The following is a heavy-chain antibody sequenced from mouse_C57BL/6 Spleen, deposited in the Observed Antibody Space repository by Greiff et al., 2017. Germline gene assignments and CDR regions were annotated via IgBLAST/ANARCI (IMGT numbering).Heavy chain of an antibody. CDR2: IYPGDGDT. CDR1: GYAFSSSW. Sequence: VQLQQSGPELVKPGASVKISCKASGYAFSSSWMNWVKQRPGKGLEWIGRIYPGDGDTNYNGKFKGKATLTADKSSSTAYMQLSSLTSEDSAVYFCARYDGYPYYFDYWGQGTTLTVSS. J-gene: IGHJ2*01. D-gene: IGHD2-2*01. V-gene: IGHV1-82*01. CDR3: ARYDGYPYYFDY.